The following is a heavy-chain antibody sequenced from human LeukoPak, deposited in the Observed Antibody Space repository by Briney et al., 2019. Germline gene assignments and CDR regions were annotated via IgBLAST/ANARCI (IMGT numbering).Heavy chain of an antibody. CDR2: MNPNSGNT. J-gene: IGHJ3*02. Sequence: ASVKVSCKASGYTFTSYDINWVRQATGQGLEWMGWMNPNSGNTGYAQKFQGRVTITRNTSISTAYMELSSLRSEDTAVYYCASTYCSSTSCYRHDAFDIWGQGTMVTVSS. CDR3: ASTYCSSTSCYRHDAFDI. V-gene: IGHV1-8*03. D-gene: IGHD2-2*01. CDR1: GYTFTSYD.